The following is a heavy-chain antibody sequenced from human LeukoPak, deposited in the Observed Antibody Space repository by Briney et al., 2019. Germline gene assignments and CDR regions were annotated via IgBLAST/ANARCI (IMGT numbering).Heavy chain of an antibody. Sequence: SVKLFCKASGRTFNIYTIRWVPHAPGQGLECVEKIIPILDITNYAQKFQGRVTTTADKSTSKAYMELSSLRSEDTAVYYCARDPGGNDDVYWGQGTLVTVSS. CDR1: GRTFNIYT. D-gene: IGHD1-1*01. V-gene: IGHV1-69*04. CDR3: ARDPGGNDDVY. J-gene: IGHJ4*02. CDR2: IIPILDIT.